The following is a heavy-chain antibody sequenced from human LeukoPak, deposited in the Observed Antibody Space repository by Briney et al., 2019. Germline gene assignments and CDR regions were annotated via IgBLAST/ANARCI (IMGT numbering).Heavy chain of an antibody. D-gene: IGHD2-15*01. Sequence: GGSLRLSCAASGFTFSSYAMSWVRQAPGKGLEWVSAISGSGGSTYYADSVKGRFTISRDNAKNSLFLQMNSVRAEDTAIYYCARDLGWFHFDSWGQGTLVTVSS. CDR3: ARDLGWFHFDS. J-gene: IGHJ4*02. CDR2: ISGSGGST. V-gene: IGHV3-23*01. CDR1: GFTFSSYA.